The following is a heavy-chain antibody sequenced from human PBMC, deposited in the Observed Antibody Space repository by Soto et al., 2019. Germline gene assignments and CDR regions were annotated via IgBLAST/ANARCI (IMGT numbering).Heavy chain of an antibody. Sequence: EVQLLESGGGLVQPGGSLRLSCAASGFTFSSYAMSWVRQAPGKGLEWVSAISGSGGSTYYADSVKGRFTISRDNSKNTLYLQMNSMRDEDTAVYYCAKEGGDYGLADQFDYWGKGTLVTVSS. CDR3: AKEGGDYGLADQFDY. CDR1: GFTFSSYA. V-gene: IGHV3-23*01. CDR2: ISGSGGST. D-gene: IGHD4-17*01. J-gene: IGHJ4*02.